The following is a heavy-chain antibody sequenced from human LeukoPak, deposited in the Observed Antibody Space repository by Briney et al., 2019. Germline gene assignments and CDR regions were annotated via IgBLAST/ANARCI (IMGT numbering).Heavy chain of an antibody. CDR1: GFIFGSYW. CDR2: IKQDGSET. CDR3: ARGVTSAWYLRYYFEY. Sequence: QPGESPRLSCAASGFIFGSYWMSWVRQVPGKGLEWVANIKQDGSETYYVDSVEGRFTISRDNAKNSLFLQMNSLRADDTALYCCARGVTSAWYLRYYFEYWGQGILVTVSS. V-gene: IGHV3-7*03. J-gene: IGHJ4*02. D-gene: IGHD6-13*01.